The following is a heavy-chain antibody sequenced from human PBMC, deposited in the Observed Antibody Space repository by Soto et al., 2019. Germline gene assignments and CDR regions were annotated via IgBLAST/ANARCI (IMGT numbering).Heavy chain of an antibody. CDR1: RGSISSSNYY. Sequence: SETLSLTCTVSRGSISSSNYYWGWIRQPPGKGLDWIGNIYYSGTPYYNPSLKSRVTISIDTSKNQFSLRLNSVTAADTGVYYCARFVVTAPRHPDSHYCGQAPLVAVS. CDR2: IYYSGTP. V-gene: IGHV4-39*01. J-gene: IGHJ4*02. CDR3: ARFVVTAPRHPDSHY. D-gene: IGHD2-21*02.